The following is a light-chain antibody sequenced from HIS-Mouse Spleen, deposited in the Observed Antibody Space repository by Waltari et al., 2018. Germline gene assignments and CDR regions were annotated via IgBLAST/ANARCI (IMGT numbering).Light chain of an antibody. CDR1: SLRSYY. J-gene: IGLJ2*01. CDR2: GKN. CDR3: NSRDSSGNHVV. V-gene: IGLV3-19*01. Sequence: SSELTQDPAVSVALGQTVRITCQGDSLRSYYASWDQQKPGQAPVLVIYGKNNRTSGIPDRFSGSSSGNTASLTITGAQAEDEADYYCNSRDSSGNHVVFGGGTKLTVL.